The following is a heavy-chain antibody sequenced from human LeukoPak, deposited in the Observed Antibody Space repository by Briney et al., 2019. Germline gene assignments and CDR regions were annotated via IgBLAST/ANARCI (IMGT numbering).Heavy chain of an antibody. D-gene: IGHD3-16*01. V-gene: IGHV1-2*02. CDR1: GYTFTAYS. CDR3: VRQSLGV. Sequence: GASVKVSCKASGYTFTAYSIHWVRQAPGQGLEWMAWINPNSGATNYAQEFQGRVTMTRDTSISTAYMELSRLRSDDTAVYYCVRQSLGVWGQGTLVTVSS. J-gene: IGHJ4*02. CDR2: INPNSGAT.